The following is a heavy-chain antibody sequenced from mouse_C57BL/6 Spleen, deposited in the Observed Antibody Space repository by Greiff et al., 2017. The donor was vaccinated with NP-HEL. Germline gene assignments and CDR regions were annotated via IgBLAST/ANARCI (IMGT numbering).Heavy chain of an antibody. Sequence: VQLQQSGAELVKPGASVKISCKASGYAFRSYCMNWVKQRPEQGLEWIGQIYPGDGDTNYNGKFQGKATLTADKSSSTAYLQLSSLTSDDAAVYFCARRTGLYYFDDWGTGTTLTVS. J-gene: IGHJ2*01. D-gene: IGHD3-3*01. V-gene: IGHV1-80*01. CDR1: GYAFRSYC. CDR3: ARRTGLYYFDD. CDR2: IYPGDGDT.